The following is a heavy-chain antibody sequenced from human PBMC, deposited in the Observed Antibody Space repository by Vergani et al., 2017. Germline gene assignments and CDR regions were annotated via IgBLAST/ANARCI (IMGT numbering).Heavy chain of an antibody. CDR1: GGSISSYY. D-gene: IGHD5-12*01. CDR2: IYHSGST. CDR3: ARAGSGYDYWFDP. Sequence: QVQLQESGPGLVKPSETLSLTCTVSGGSISSYYWGWIRQPPGKGLEWIGSIYHSGSTYYNPSLKSRVTISVDTSKNQFSLKLSSVTAADTAVYYCARAGSGYDYWFDPWGQGTLVTVSS. V-gene: IGHV4-59*01. J-gene: IGHJ5*02.